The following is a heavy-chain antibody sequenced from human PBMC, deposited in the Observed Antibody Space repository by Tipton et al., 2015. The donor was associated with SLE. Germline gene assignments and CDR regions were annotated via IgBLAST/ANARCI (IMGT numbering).Heavy chain of an antibody. J-gene: IGHJ6*03. CDR3: VGARLGSFHMDV. Sequence: TLSLTCTVSGGSISSYYWSWVRQPPGKGLEWIGYIYYSGNTNYNPSLKSRVSISLDTSKNQFSLQLNSVTATDTAVFYCVGARLGSFHMDVWAKGTTVTVSS. V-gene: IGHV4-59*01. CDR2: IYYSGNT. D-gene: IGHD6-6*01. CDR1: GGSISSYY.